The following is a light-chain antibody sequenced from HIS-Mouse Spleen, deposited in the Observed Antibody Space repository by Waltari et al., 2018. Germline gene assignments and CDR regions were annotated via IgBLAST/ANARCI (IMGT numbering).Light chain of an antibody. CDR3: QQYYSTPYT. CDR2: WAS. V-gene: IGKV4-1*01. J-gene: IGKJ2*01. CDR1: QSVLYSSNNKNY. Sequence: DIVMTQSPDSLAVSLGERATINCKSSQSVLYSSNNKNYLAWYQQKPGQPPKLLIYWASNRESGVPDRFSGSGSGTDFTLTISSLQAEDGAVYYCQQYYSTPYTVGQGTKLEIK.